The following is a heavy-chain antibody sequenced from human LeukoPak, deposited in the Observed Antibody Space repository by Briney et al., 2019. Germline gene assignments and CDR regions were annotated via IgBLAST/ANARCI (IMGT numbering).Heavy chain of an antibody. Sequence: PGGSLGLSCAASGFTFSNYGMHWVRQAPGKGLEWVAIISYDGSNTYYADSVKGRFTISRDNSKNTLYLQMNSLRAEDTAVYYCARGPDSSGSYFDYWGQGTLVTVSS. CDR2: ISYDGSNT. CDR3: ARGPDSSGSYFDY. CDR1: GFTFSNYG. D-gene: IGHD3-22*01. J-gene: IGHJ4*02. V-gene: IGHV3-30*03.